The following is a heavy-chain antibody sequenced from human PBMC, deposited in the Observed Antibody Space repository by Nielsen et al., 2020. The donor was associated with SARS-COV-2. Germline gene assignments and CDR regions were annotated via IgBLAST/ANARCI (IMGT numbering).Heavy chain of an antibody. CDR1: GFNFNIYF. CDR2: IGPSDGYI. CDR3: ARDKTTMERRGYYSYGMDV. V-gene: IGHV3-21*01. D-gene: IGHD4-11*01. Sequence: GGSLRLSCATSGFNFNIYFMSWVRQAPGKGPEWVSSIGPSDGYIYYADSLRGRFTISRDNAEKSLYLQMNSLTADDTAVYYCARDKTTMERRGYYSYGMDVWGQGTTVTVSS. J-gene: IGHJ6*02.